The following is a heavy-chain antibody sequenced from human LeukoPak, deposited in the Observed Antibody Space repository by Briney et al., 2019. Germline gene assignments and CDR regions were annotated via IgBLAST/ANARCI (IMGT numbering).Heavy chain of an antibody. CDR2: IIPILGIA. CDR3: ARDRVSDFWSGYPVNWFDP. J-gene: IGHJ5*02. CDR1: GGTFSSYA. D-gene: IGHD3-3*01. Sequence: SVKVSCKASGGTFSSYAISWVRQAPRQGLEWMGRIIPILGIANYAQKFQGRVTITADKSTSTAYMELSSLRFEDTAVYYCARDRVSDFWSGYPVNWFDPWGQGTLVTVSS. V-gene: IGHV1-69*04.